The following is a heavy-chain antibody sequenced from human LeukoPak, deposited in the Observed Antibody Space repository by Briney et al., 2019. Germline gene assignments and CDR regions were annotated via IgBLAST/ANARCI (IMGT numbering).Heavy chain of an antibody. J-gene: IGHJ3*02. CDR3: ARDVPILDTDGYDAFDI. CDR1: GNNIIDYY. CDR2: INPKNGGT. D-gene: IGHD5-24*01. Sequence: ASVKVSCKLSGNNIIDYYINWMRQAPGQGLEWMGCINPKNGGTKYAQTFQGRVTMTWDTSISTAYMELSRLTSDDTAVYYCARDVPILDTDGYDAFDIWGQGTLVPVS. V-gene: IGHV1-2*02.